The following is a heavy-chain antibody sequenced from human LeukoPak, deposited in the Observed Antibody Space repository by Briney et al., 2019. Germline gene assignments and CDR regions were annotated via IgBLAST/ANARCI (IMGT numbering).Heavy chain of an antibody. Sequence: PGGSLRLPCAASGFTFSNYWMHWVRQAPGKGLVWVSRINGDGRSTTYADSVRGRFIISRDNAKNMLYLQVNSLRAEDTALYYCARDIAVSGNYFDYWGQGTLVTVSS. CDR3: ARDIAVSGNYFDY. CDR1: GFTFSNYW. D-gene: IGHD6-19*01. J-gene: IGHJ4*02. V-gene: IGHV3-74*01. CDR2: INGDGRST.